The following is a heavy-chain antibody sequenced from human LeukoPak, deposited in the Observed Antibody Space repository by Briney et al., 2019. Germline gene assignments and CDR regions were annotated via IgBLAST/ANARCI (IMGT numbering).Heavy chain of an antibody. Sequence: SGGSLRLSCAASGFTFSSYAMSWVRQAPGKGLEWVSAISGSGGSTYYADSVKGRFTISRENAKNSLYLQMNSLRAGDTAVYYCARGLYCSGGSCAGSEAFDYWGQGTLVTVSS. J-gene: IGHJ4*02. D-gene: IGHD2-15*01. CDR1: GFTFSSYA. CDR3: ARGLYCSGGSCAGSEAFDY. CDR2: ISGSGGST. V-gene: IGHV3-23*01.